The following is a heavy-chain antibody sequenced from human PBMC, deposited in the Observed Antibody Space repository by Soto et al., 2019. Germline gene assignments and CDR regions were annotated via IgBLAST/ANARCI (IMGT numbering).Heavy chain of an antibody. V-gene: IGHV3-48*02. J-gene: IGHJ5*02. D-gene: IGHD6-13*01. CDR2: ISSSSSTI. Sequence: EVQLVESGGGLVQPGGSLRLSCAASGFTFSSYSMNWVRQAPGKGLEWVSYISSSSSTIYYADSVKGRFTISRDNAKNSLYLHMNSLRDEDTAVYYCARHPERIAEIGWFDPCGQGTLVTVSS. CDR3: ARHPERIAEIGWFDP. CDR1: GFTFSSYS.